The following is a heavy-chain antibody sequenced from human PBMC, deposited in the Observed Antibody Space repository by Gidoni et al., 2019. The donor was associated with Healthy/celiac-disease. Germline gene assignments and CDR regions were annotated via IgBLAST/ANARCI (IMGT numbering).Heavy chain of an antibody. CDR2: ISSSSSYI. J-gene: IGHJ6*03. CDR1: GFTFSSYS. CDR3: ARSIHCTNGVCYFYYYYYMDV. Sequence: EVQLVESGGGLVKPGGSLRLSCAASGFTFSSYSMNWRRQAPGKGLEWVSSISSSSSYIYYADSVKGRFTISRDNAKNSLYLQMNSLRAEDTAVYYCARSIHCTNGVCYFYYYYYMDVWGKGITVTVSS. V-gene: IGHV3-21*01. D-gene: IGHD2-8*01.